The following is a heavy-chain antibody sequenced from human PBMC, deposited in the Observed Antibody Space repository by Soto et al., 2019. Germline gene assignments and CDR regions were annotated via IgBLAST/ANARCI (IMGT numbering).Heavy chain of an antibody. Sequence: PWGSLRLSCAASGFIFSDYTIHWVRQISRQGLEWVGSIRTKANGFATEYAASLKGRFTISRHDSRTTALLQMDSLRTEDTAIYYCGRQGSGDSDPPLDHWGRGTLVTVSS. CDR1: GFIFSDYT. CDR2: IRTKANGFAT. D-gene: IGHD2-21*02. CDR3: GRQGSGDSDPPLDH. J-gene: IGHJ4*02. V-gene: IGHV3-73*01.